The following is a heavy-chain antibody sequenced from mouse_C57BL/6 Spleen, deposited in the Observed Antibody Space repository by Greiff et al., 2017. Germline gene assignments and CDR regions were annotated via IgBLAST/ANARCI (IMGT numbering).Heavy chain of an antibody. V-gene: IGHV1-7*01. CDR2: INTRSGNT. CDR1: GYTFTSYW. Sequence: QVQLQQPGAELVRPGSSVKLSCKASGYTFTSYWMHWVNQRPGQGLEWIGYINTRSGNTKYNQKFKDKATLTADKSSSTAYMQLSSLKSEDSADYYCARVCDYENWYAIDYWGQGTSVTVSS. CDR3: ARVCDYENWYAIDY. J-gene: IGHJ4*01. D-gene: IGHD2-4*01.